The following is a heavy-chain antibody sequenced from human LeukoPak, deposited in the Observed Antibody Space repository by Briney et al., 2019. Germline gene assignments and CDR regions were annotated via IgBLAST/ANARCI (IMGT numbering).Heavy chain of an antibody. CDR1: GYSISSGYY. J-gene: IGHJ4*02. Sequence: SETLSLTCAVSGYSISSGYYWGWIRRPPGKGLEWIGEINHSGSTNYNPSLKSRVTISVDTSKNQFSLKLGSVTAADTAVYYCARARWFGESSFGYWGQGTLVTVSS. D-gene: IGHD3-10*01. V-gene: IGHV4-38-2*01. CDR2: INHSGST. CDR3: ARARWFGESSFGY.